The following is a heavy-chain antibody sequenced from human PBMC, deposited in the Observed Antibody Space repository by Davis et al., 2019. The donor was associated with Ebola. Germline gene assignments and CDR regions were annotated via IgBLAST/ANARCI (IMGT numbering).Heavy chain of an antibody. Sequence: GESLKISCAASGFTFSTYSMSWVRQAPGKGLEWVAVISYDGSNKYYADSVKGRFTISRDNSKNTLYLQMNSLRAEDTAVYYCARINSYGDFDYWGQGTLVTVSS. J-gene: IGHJ4*02. CDR1: GFTFSTYS. D-gene: IGHD5-18*01. CDR2: ISYDGSNK. V-gene: IGHV3-30*03. CDR3: ARINSYGDFDY.